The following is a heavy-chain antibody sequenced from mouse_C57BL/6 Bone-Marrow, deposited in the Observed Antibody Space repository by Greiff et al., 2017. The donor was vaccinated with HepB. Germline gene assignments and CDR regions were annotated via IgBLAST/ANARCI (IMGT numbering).Heavy chain of an antibody. V-gene: IGHV5-9-1*02. Sequence: DVMLVESGEGLVKPGGSLKLSCAASGFTFSSYAMSWVRQTPEKRLEWVAYISSGGDYIYYADTVKGRFTISRDNARNTLYLQMSSLKSEDTAMYYCTRELITTVVAHWYFDVWGTGTTVTVSS. J-gene: IGHJ1*03. CDR1: GFTFSSYA. D-gene: IGHD1-1*01. CDR2: ISSGGDYI. CDR3: TRELITTVVAHWYFDV.